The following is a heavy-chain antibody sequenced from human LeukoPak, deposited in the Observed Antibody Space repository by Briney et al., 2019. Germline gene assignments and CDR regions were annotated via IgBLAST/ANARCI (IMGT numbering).Heavy chain of an antibody. J-gene: IGHJ6*03. CDR3: ARDYVTTDYYYMDV. D-gene: IGHD4-11*01. CDR2: IYYSGST. CDR1: GGSISSYY. V-gene: IGHV4-59*12. Sequence: SSETLSLTCTVSGGSISSYYWSWIRQPPGKGLEWIGYIYYSGSTNYNPSLKSRVTISVDTSKNQFSLKLSSVTAADTAVYYCARDYVTTDYYYMDVWGKGTTVTVSS.